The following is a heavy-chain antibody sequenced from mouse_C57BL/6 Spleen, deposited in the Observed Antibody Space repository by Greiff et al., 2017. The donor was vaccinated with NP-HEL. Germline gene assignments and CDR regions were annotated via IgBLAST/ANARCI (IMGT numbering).Heavy chain of an antibody. V-gene: IGHV1-82*01. Sequence: QVQLQQSGPELVKPGASVKISCKASGYAFSSSWMNWVKQRPGKGLEWIGRIYPGDGDTNYNGKFKGKATLTADKSSSTAYMQLSSLTSEDSAVYFCARYDFAITTVVDYWGQGTSVTVSS. CDR2: IYPGDGDT. CDR1: GYAFSSSW. CDR3: ARYDFAITTVVDY. J-gene: IGHJ4*01. D-gene: IGHD1-1*01.